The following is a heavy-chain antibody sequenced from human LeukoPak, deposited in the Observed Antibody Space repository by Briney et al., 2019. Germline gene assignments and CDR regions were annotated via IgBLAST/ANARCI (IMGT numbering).Heavy chain of an antibody. CDR1: GGTFSSYA. D-gene: IGHD4-17*01. J-gene: IGHJ2*01. V-gene: IGHV1-69*04. CDR3: ASQEDYGDYVRYFDL. CDR2: IIPILGIA. Sequence: SVKVSCKASGGTFSSYAISWVRQAPGQGLEWMGRIIPILGIANYAQKFQGRVTITADKSTSTAYVELGSLRSEDTAVYYCASQEDYGDYVRYFDLWGRGTLVTVSS.